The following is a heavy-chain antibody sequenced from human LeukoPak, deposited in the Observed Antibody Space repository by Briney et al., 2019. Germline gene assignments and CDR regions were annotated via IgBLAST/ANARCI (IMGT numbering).Heavy chain of an antibody. CDR2: IDHSGST. V-gene: IGHV4-34*01. D-gene: IGHD5-18*01. CDR1: GGSFSGYY. Sequence: SETLSLTCAVYGGSFSGYYCHWIRQPPGKGLEWIGEIDHSGSTSYNPSLKSRVTMSVDTSKNQFSLKLTSLTAADTAVYYCARGQVDTAKIGDYGGQGTLVTVSS. J-gene: IGHJ4*02. CDR3: ARGQVDTAKIGDY.